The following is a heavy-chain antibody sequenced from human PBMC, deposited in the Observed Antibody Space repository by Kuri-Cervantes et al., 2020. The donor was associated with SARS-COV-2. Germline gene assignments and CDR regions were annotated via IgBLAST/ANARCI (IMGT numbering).Heavy chain of an antibody. V-gene: IGHV1-69*13. J-gene: IGHJ5*02. CDR3: ARSQGYCTANSCSWNWFDP. CDR2: INPTFDTA. D-gene: IGHD2-8*02. CDR1: GGTFSSYS. Sequence: SVKVSCKASGGTFSSYSVNWVRQAPGQGLEWMGRINPTFDTATYAKKFQGRVIFTADESSSTAYMEVNSLTSEDTAVYFCARSQGYCTANSCSWNWFDPWGQGTQVTVSS.